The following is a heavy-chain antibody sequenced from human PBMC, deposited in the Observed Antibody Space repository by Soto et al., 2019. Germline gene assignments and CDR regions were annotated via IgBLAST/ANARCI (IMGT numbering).Heavy chain of an antibody. CDR2: IIPIFGTA. CDR1: GGTFSSYA. CDR3: ASTATYYSDSRGYYG. D-gene: IGHD3-22*01. V-gene: IGHV1-69*06. J-gene: IGHJ4*02. Sequence: QVQLVQSGAEVKKPGSSVKVSCKASGGTFSSYAISWVRQAPGQGLEWMGGIIPIFGTANYAQKFQGRVTITADKSTDTAYMERSSLRSEDTAVYYCASTATYYSDSRGYYGWGQGTLVTVSS.